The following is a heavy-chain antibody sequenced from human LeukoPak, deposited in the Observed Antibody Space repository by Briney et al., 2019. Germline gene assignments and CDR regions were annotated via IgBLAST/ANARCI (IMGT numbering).Heavy chain of an antibody. Sequence: ASVKVSCKASGYTFTGYYMHWVRQAPGQGLEWMGWINPNSGGTNYAQKFQGRVTMTRDTSISTAYMELSRLRSDDTAVYYCARDPAAIPEGGPIGYYMDVWGKGTTVTVSS. J-gene: IGHJ6*03. CDR2: INPNSGGT. CDR1: GYTFTGYY. V-gene: IGHV1-2*02. CDR3: ARDPAAIPEGGPIGYYMDV. D-gene: IGHD2-2*02.